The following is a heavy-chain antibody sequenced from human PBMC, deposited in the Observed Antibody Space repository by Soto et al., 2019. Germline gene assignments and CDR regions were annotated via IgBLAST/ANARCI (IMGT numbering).Heavy chain of an antibody. CDR3: ARVRDSTMVRIFDY. CDR2: IFYTGST. V-gene: IGHV4-61*01. CDR1: GDSVSSGSYY. Sequence: PSETLSLTCTVSGDSVSSGSYYWSWIRQPPGKGLEWIGYIFYTGSTNYNPSFKSRLTMSVDTSKNQFSLKLSSVTAADTAVYYCARVRDSTMVRIFDYWGQGTLVTVSS. D-gene: IGHD5-18*01. J-gene: IGHJ4*02.